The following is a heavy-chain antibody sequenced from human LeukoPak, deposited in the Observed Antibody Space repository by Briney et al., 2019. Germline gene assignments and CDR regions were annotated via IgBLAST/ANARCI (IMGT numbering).Heavy chain of an antibody. CDR1: GFTFSSYG. V-gene: IGHV3-30*03. Sequence: PGGSLRLSCAASGFTFSSYGMHWVRQAPGKGLEWVAVISYDGSNKYYADSVKGRFTISRDNSKNTLYLQMNSLRAEDTAVYYCATLPDEVIVVVNTDYWGQGTLVTVSS. CDR2: ISYDGSNK. CDR3: ATLPDEVIVVVNTDY. J-gene: IGHJ4*02. D-gene: IGHD3-22*01.